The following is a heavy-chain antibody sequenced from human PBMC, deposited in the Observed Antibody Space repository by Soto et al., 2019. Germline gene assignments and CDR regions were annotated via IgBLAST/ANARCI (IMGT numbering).Heavy chain of an antibody. CDR2: IYHSGST. CDR3: ARGLGQSGNWFDP. D-gene: IGHD4-4*01. CDR1: GVTIISGGYS. V-gene: IGHV4-30-2*01. J-gene: IGHJ5*02. Sequence: SSETLSLTCAVSGVTIISGGYSWSWIRKPPGKGLEWIGYIYHSGSTYYNPSLKSRVTISVGRSKNQFSLKLSSVTAADTAVYYCARGLGQSGNWFDPWGQGTLVTVSS.